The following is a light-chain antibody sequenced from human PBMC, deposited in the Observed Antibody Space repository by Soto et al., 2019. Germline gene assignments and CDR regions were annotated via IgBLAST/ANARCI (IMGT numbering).Light chain of an antibody. Sequence: DIQMTQSPSTLSVSVVDIVTITCRASQTISSWLAWYQQKPGKAPKLLIYKASTLKSGVPSRFSGSGSGTEFTLTISSLQPDDFATYYCQHYNSYSEAFGQGTKV. CDR1: QTISSW. CDR3: QHYNSYSEA. V-gene: IGKV1-5*03. J-gene: IGKJ1*01. CDR2: KAS.